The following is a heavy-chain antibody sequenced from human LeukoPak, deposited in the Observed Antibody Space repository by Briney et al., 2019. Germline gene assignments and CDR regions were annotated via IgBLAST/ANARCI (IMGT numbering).Heavy chain of an antibody. D-gene: IGHD3-22*01. J-gene: IGHJ4*02. V-gene: IGHV4-4*02. Sequence: TSETLSLTCTVPGDSINSLDLWSWVRQPPGKGLEWIGEMYLSGTTHSNPSVKSRVTISIDKSKNQFFLNLSSVTAADTAVYYCAGLVGRYSSGLYYYYFDYWGQGTLVTVSS. CDR1: GDSINSLDL. CDR2: MYLSGTT. CDR3: AGLVGRYSSGLYYYYFDY.